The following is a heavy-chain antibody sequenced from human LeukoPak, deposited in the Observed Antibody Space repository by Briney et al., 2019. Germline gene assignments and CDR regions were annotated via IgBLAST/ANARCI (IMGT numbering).Heavy chain of an antibody. CDR3: ARGEMAVDY. J-gene: IGHJ4*02. V-gene: IGHV4-30-4*07. D-gene: IGHD5-24*01. Sequence: PSETLSLTCGVSGDSISSDGHSWSWIRQPPGKGLEWIGYIYYSGSTYYNPSLKSRFTISVDTSKNQFSLKLSSVTAADTAVYYCARGEMAVDYWGQGTLVTVSS. CDR2: IYYSGST. CDR1: GDSISSDGHS.